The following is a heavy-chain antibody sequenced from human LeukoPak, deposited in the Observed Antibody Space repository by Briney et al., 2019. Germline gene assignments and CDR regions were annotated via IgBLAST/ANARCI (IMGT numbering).Heavy chain of an antibody. J-gene: IGHJ3*02. CDR2: ISAYNGNT. CDR3: ARLARGHYYDTKWSVNAFDI. CDR1: GYTFTSYG. Sequence: ASVKVSCKASGYTFTSYGISWVRQAPGQGLEWMGWISAYNGNTNYAQKLQGRVTMTRDTSTSTAYMELSSQRSEDIDVYYCARLARGHYYDTKWSVNAFDIWGQGTMVTVSS. V-gene: IGHV1-18*03. D-gene: IGHD3-22*01.